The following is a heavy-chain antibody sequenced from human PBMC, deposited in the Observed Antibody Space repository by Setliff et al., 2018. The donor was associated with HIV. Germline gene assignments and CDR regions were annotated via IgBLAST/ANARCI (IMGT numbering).Heavy chain of an antibody. D-gene: IGHD5-18*01. V-gene: IGHV4-59*11. CDR2: IYYSGST. CDR1: GGSISSHY. J-gene: IGHJ3*02. CDR3: ARRGYSYGYADAFDI. Sequence: SETLSLTCTVSGGSISSHYWSWIRQPPGKGLEWSGSIYYSGSTNYHPSLKSRVTISVDTSKNQFSLKLSSVTAADTAVYYCARRGYSYGYADAFDIWGQGTMVTVSS.